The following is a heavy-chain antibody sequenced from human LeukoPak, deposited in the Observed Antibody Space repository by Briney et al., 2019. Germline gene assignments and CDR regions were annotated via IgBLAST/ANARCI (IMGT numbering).Heavy chain of an antibody. Sequence: SETLSLTCTVSGGSISSYYWSWIRQPPGKGLVWIGYIYYSGSTNYNPSLKSRVTISVDTSKNQFSLKLSSVTAADTAVYYCARDLSYYYDSSGHHAFDIWGQGTMVTVSS. CDR3: ARDLSYYYDSSGHHAFDI. D-gene: IGHD3-22*01. CDR2: IYYSGST. CDR1: GGSISSYY. V-gene: IGHV4-59*01. J-gene: IGHJ3*02.